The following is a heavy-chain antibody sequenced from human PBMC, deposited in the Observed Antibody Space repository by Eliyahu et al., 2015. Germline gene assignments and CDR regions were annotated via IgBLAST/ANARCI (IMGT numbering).Heavy chain of an antibody. V-gene: IGHV4-31*03. J-gene: IGHJ6*03. CDR1: GGSISSGDYY. Sequence: QVQLQESGPGLVKPSQTLSLTCTVSGGSISSGDYYWSWIRQHPGKGLEGVGDIFFSVGTYYNPSLRSRITMSVDTSRDQFSLNLSSVTAADTALYYCARILITYGSRGYNYYYMDVWGKGTTVTVSS. CDR2: IFFSVGT. CDR3: ARILITYGSRGYNYYYMDV. D-gene: IGHD3-10*01.